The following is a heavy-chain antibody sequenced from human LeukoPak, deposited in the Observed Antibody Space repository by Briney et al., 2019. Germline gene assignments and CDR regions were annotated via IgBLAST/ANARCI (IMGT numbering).Heavy chain of an antibody. D-gene: IGHD6-13*01. J-gene: IGHJ4*02. CDR2: INHSGST. V-gene: IGHV4-34*01. Sequence: SETLSLTCAVYGGSFSGYYWSWIRQPPGKGLEWIGEINHSGSTNYNPSLKSRVTISVDTSKNQFSLKLSSVTAADTAVYYCARASSSYWGQGTLVTVSS. CDR1: GGSFSGYY. CDR3: ARASSSY.